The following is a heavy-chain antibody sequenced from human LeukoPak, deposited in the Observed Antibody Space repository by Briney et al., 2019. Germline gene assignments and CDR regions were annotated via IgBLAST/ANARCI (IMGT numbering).Heavy chain of an antibody. CDR3: ASVGIKAAVPSDY. CDR1: GASSSSADHY. V-gene: IGHV4-30-4*07. Sequence: SETLSLTCLVSGASSSSADHYWTWIRQPPGKGLEWVGYIYFSGSTYYNPSLKGRATISLDTSKSRFSLKMTSVAAADTAVYFCASVGIKAAVPSDYWGQGTLVTVSS. CDR2: IYFSGST. D-gene: IGHD6-13*01. J-gene: IGHJ4*02.